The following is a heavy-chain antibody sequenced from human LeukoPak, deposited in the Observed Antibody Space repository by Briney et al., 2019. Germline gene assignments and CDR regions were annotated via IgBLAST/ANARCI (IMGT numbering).Heavy chain of an antibody. D-gene: IGHD6-6*01. CDR2: IIPIFGTA. CDR3: AEGLYSSSPHSHYYYYMDV. Sequence: ASVKVSCKASGGTFSSYAISWVRQAPGQGLEWMGGIIPIFGTANYAQKFQGRVTITTDESTSTAYMELSSLRSEDTAVYYCAEGLYSSSPHSHYYYYMDVWGKGTTVTVSS. J-gene: IGHJ6*03. V-gene: IGHV1-69*05. CDR1: GGTFSSYA.